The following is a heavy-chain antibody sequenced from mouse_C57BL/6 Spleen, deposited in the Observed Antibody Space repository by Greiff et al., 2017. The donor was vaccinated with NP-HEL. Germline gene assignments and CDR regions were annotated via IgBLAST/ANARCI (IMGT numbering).Heavy chain of an antibody. CDR3: ARNLYYYGIQFAY. CDR2: ISYDGSN. Sequence: VQLQQSGPGLVKPSQSLSLTCSVTGYSITSGYYWNWIRQFPGNKLEWMGYISYDGSNNYNPSLKNRISITRDTSKNQFFLKLNSVTTEDTATYDCARNLYYYGIQFAYWGQGTLVTVSA. CDR1: GYSITSGYY. V-gene: IGHV3-6*01. D-gene: IGHD1-1*01. J-gene: IGHJ3*01.